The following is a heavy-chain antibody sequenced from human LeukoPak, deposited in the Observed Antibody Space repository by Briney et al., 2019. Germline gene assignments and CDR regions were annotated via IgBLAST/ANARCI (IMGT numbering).Heavy chain of an antibody. Sequence: GASVKVSCKASGYTFTSYGISWVRQAPGQGLEWMGWISAYNGNTNYAQTLQGRVTMTTDTSTSTAYMDLRSLRSDDTAVYYCVRNQRRYCTDGSCYWFDPWGQGTLVTVSS. CDR3: VRNQRRYCTDGSCYWFDP. J-gene: IGHJ5*02. V-gene: IGHV1-18*01. CDR2: ISAYNGNT. D-gene: IGHD2-15*01. CDR1: GYTFTSYG.